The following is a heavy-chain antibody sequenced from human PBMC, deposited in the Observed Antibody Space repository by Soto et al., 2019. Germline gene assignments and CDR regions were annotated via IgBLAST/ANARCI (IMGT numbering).Heavy chain of an antibody. D-gene: IGHD3-22*01. Sequence: EVQLLESGGGLVQRGGSLRLSCAASGFTFSSSAMSWVRQAPGKGLEWVSAISGSGGSTYNADSVKGRFTISRDNSMNTLYLQMNSLRAEDTAIYYCAKDLPTDYYDSSGYRGWSYWGQGTLVTVSS. CDR2: ISGSGGST. V-gene: IGHV3-23*01. J-gene: IGHJ4*02. CDR1: GFTFSSSA. CDR3: AKDLPTDYYDSSGYRGWSY.